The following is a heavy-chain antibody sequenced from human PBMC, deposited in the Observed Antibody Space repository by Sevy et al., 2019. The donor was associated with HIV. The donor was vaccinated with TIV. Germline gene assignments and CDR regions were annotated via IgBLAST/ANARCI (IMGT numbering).Heavy chain of an antibody. J-gene: IGHJ6*02. CDR1: GGSFSGYY. Sequence: SETLSLTCAVYGGSFSGYYWSWIRQPPGKGLEWIGEINHSGSTNYNPSLKSRVTISVDTSKNQFSLKLSSVTAADTALFYCARALGIAAAGTWGDGMDVWGQGTTVTVSS. V-gene: IGHV4-34*01. CDR3: ARALGIAAAGTWGDGMDV. D-gene: IGHD6-13*01. CDR2: INHSGST.